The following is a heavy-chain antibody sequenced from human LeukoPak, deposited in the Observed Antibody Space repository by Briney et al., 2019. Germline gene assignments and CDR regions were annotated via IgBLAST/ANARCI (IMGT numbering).Heavy chain of an antibody. Sequence: ASVKVSCKASGGTFSSYAISWVRQAPGQGLEWMGGIIPIFGTANYAQKFQGRVTITADKSTSTAYMELSSLRSEDTAVYYCTGGYCSSTSCLGWFDPWGQGTLVTVSS. D-gene: IGHD2-2*01. CDR2: IIPIFGTA. CDR3: TGGYCSSTSCLGWFDP. V-gene: IGHV1-69*06. J-gene: IGHJ5*02. CDR1: GGTFSSYA.